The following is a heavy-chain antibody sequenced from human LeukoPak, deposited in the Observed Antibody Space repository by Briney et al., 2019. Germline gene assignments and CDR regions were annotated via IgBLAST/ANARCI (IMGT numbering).Heavy chain of an antibody. CDR3: ARVRRTYYDFWSGYLGYFDY. V-gene: IGHV4-39*07. D-gene: IGHD3-3*01. CDR1: GDSISSSSYY. Sequence: SETLSLTCTVSGDSISSSSYYWGWIRQPPGKGLEWIGAIFYSGSTNYNPSLKSRVTISVDTSKNQFSLKLSSVTAADTAVYYCARVRRTYYDFWSGYLGYFDYWGQGTLVTVSS. CDR2: IFYSGST. J-gene: IGHJ4*02.